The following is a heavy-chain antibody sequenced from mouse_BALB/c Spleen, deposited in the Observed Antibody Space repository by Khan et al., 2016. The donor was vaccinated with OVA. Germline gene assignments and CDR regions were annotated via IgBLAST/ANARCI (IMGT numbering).Heavy chain of an antibody. V-gene: IGHV3-2*02. CDR2: ISYSGST. D-gene: IGHD1-1*01. CDR3: ARKNYYGYAMDY. J-gene: IGHJ4*01. Sequence: EVQLQESGPGLVKPSQSLSLTCTVTGYSITSGYAWNWIRQFPGNKLEWMGYISYSGSTSYNPSLRSRISITRDTSKNQFFLQLNSVTTADTATYYCARKNYYGYAMDYWGQGTSVTVAS. CDR1: GYSITSGYA.